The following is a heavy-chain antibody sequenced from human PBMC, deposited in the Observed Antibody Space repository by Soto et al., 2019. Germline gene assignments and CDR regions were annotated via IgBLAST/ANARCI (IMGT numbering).Heavy chain of an antibody. CDR2: ITPRDGTT. D-gene: IGHD4-17*01. J-gene: IGHJ4*02. V-gene: IGHV1-46*01. CDR1: GYTFTTYY. Sequence: QVQLVQSGAEVKKPGASVKVSCKASGYTFTTYYLHWLRQARGQGLEWMGIITPRDGTTRYEQKFQDRVTMTRDTSTSTVYMELSSLRSEDTAVYYCARAVSTKTAAIEYWGQGTLVTVSS. CDR3: ARAVSTKTAAIEY.